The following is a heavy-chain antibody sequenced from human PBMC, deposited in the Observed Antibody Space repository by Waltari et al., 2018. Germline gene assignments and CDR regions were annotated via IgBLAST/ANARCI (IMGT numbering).Heavy chain of an antibody. CDR2: IRSKAYGGTT. CDR1: GFTFGDYA. CDR3: TRDSMQLVR. J-gene: IGHJ3*01. Sequence: EVQLVESGGGLVQPGRSLRLSCTASGFTFGDYAMSWVRQAPGKGVEGVVFIRSKAYGGTTEYAASVKGRFTISRDDSKSIAYLQMNSLKTEDTAVYYCTRDSMQLVRWGQGTMVTVSS. D-gene: IGHD6-6*01. V-gene: IGHV3-49*04.